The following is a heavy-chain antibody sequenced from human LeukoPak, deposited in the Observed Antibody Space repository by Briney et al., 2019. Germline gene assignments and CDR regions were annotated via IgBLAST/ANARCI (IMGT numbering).Heavy chain of an antibody. CDR1: GYTFTDYH. D-gene: IGHD1-26*01. CDR2: INPNSGGT. CDR3: AREVGGTTLDFQH. J-gene: IGHJ1*01. Sequence: ASVKVSCKASGYTFTDYHMHWVRQAPGQGLEWMGRINPNSGGTNYAQKFQGRVTMTRDTYISTAYMELSRLRSDDTAVYYCAREVGGTTLDFQHWGQGTLVTVSS. V-gene: IGHV1-2*06.